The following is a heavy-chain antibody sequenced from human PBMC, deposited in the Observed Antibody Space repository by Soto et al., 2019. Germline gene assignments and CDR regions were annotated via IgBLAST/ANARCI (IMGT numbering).Heavy chain of an antibody. D-gene: IGHD5-18*01. V-gene: IGHV1-58*01. CDR1: GFTFTSSA. J-gene: IGHJ4*02. Sequence: GPSVKVSCKASGFTFTSSAVQWVGQARGQRLEWIGWIVVGSGNTNYAQKFQERVTITRDMSTSTAYMELSSLRSEDTAVYYCAADRYSYGFPPFDYWGQGTLVTVSS. CDR2: IVVGSGNT. CDR3: AADRYSYGFPPFDY.